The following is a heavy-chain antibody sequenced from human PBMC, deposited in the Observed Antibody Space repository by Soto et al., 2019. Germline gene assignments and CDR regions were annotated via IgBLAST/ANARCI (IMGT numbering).Heavy chain of an antibody. CDR1: GGSISSYY. CDR2: IYYSGST. D-gene: IGHD2-15*01. V-gene: IGHV4-59*01. J-gene: IGHJ5*02. CDR3: ARGAPACGGGCYTGWFDP. Sequence: PSETLSLTCTVSGGSISSYYWSWIRQPPGKGLEWIGYIYYSGSTNYNPSLKSRVTISVDTSKNQFSLKLSSVTAADTAVYYCARGAPACGGGCYTGWFDPWGQGTLVTVSS.